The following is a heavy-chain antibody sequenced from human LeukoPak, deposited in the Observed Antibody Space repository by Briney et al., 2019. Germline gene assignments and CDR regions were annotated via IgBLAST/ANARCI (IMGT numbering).Heavy chain of an antibody. D-gene: IGHD1-26*01. Sequence: GGSLRLSCAASGFTFSSYTMHWVRQAPGKGLEWVAVISYDGSNEYYEDSVKGRFTISRDSSRTTLYLQMTSLRAEDTAVYYCARGPQYSGRIDYWGQGTLVTVSS. J-gene: IGHJ4*02. CDR2: ISYDGSNE. CDR1: GFTFSSYT. CDR3: ARGPQYSGRIDY. V-gene: IGHV3-30-3*01.